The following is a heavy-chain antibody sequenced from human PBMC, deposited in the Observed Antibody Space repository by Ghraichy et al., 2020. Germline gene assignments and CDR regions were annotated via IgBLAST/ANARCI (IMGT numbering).Heavy chain of an antibody. V-gene: IGHV3-7*01. CDR3: ARPKEDIVVVPAASFDP. J-gene: IGHJ5*02. CDR1: GFTFSSYW. D-gene: IGHD2-2*01. Sequence: LSLTCAASGFTFSSYWMSWVRQAPGKGLEWVANIKQDGSEKYYVDSVKGRFTISRDNAKNSLYLQMNSLRAEDTAVYYCARPKEDIVVVPAASFDPWGQGTLVTVSS. CDR2: IKQDGSEK.